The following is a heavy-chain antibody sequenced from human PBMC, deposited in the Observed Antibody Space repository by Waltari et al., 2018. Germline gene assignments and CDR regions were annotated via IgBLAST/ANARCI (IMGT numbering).Heavy chain of an antibody. D-gene: IGHD2-21*01. CDR1: GGTFSSYA. Sequence: QVQLVQSGAEVKKPGSSVKVSCKASGGTFSSYAISWVRQAPGQGLEWMGGIIPILGIANYAQKFQGRVTITVDESTSTAYMELSSLRSEDTAVYYCARGLNCGGDCYPIDYWGQGTLVTVSS. V-gene: IGHV1-69*04. J-gene: IGHJ4*02. CDR2: IIPILGIA. CDR3: ARGLNCGGDCYPIDY.